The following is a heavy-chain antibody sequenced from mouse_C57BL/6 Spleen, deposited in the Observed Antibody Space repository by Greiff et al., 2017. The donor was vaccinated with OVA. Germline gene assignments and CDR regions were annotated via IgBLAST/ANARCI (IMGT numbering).Heavy chain of an antibody. CDR3: ARSPPYYGSSHWYFDV. CDR2: IDPSDSET. J-gene: IGHJ1*03. CDR1: GYTFTSYW. V-gene: IGHV1-52*01. Sequence: QVQLQQPGAELVRPGSSVTLSCKASGYTFTSYWMHWVKQRPIQGLEWIGNIDPSDSETHYNQKFKDKATLTVDKSSSTAYMQLSSLTSEDSAVYYCARSPPYYGSSHWYFDVWGTGTTVTVSS. D-gene: IGHD1-1*01.